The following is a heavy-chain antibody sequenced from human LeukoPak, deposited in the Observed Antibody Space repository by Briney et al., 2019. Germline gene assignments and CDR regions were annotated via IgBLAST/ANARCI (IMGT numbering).Heavy chain of an antibody. D-gene: IGHD3-9*01. J-gene: IGHJ3*02. CDR2: ISGSGGST. Sequence: GGSLRLSCAASGFTFNSYAMSWVRQAPGKGLEWVSAISGSGGSTYYADSVKGRFTISRDNSKNTLYLQMNSLRAEDTAIYYCAKALPDDIFRDNNGAFDIWGQRTMVTVSS. V-gene: IGHV3-23*01. CDR3: AKALPDDIFRDNNGAFDI. CDR1: GFTFNSYA.